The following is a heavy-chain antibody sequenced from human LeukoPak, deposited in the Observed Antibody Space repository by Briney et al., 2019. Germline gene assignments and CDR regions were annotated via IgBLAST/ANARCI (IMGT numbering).Heavy chain of an antibody. D-gene: IGHD1-26*01. CDR3: ARDLWELPGYNWFDP. CDR2: IYYSGST. Sequence: SETLSLTCTVSGGSISSYYWSWIRQPPGKGLEWIGYIYYSGSTNYNPSLKSRVTISVDTSKNQFSLKLSSVTAADTAVYYCARDLWELPGYNWFDPWGQGTLATVSS. CDR1: GGSISSYY. J-gene: IGHJ5*02. V-gene: IGHV4-59*01.